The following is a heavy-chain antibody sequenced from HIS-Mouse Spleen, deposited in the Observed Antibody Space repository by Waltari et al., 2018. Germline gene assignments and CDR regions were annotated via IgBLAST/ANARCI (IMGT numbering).Heavy chain of an antibody. CDR1: GGSISSSSYY. J-gene: IGHJ2*01. V-gene: IGHV4-39*07. Sequence: QLQLQESGPGLVKPSETLSLTCTVSGGSISSSSYYWGWIRQPPGKGLGWIGSIYYSGGTCYNPALRSRVTIAVDTSKNQFSLKLSSVTAADTAVYYCAREIPYSSSWYDWYFDLWGRGTLVTVSS. CDR3: AREIPYSSSWYDWYFDL. CDR2: IYYSGGT. D-gene: IGHD6-13*01.